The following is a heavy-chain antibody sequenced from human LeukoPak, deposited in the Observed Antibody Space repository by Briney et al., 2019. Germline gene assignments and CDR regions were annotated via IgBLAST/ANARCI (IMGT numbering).Heavy chain of an antibody. CDR2: MFYSGST. CDR1: GGSISSHF. Sequence: SETLSLTCTVSGGSISSHFWSWIRQPPGKGLEWIGYMFYSGSTNYNPSLKSRVTISVDASKNQFSLKLTSVSAADAAVYYCARDRAPVTMIRGAPGGFDPWGQGTLVTVSS. J-gene: IGHJ5*02. CDR3: ARDRAPVTMIRGAPGGFDP. V-gene: IGHV4-59*11. D-gene: IGHD3-10*01.